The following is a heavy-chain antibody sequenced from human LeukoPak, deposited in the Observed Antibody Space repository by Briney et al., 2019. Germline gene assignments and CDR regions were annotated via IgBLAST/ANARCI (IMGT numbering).Heavy chain of an antibody. Sequence: GGSLRLSCAASGFTFSTYGMHWVRQAPGKGLEWVAFIRYDGSNKYYADSVKGRFTISRDNSKNTLYLQMNSLRAEDTAVYYCAKAGGSYLYYYYYMDVWGKGTTVTVSS. CDR1: GFTFSTYG. V-gene: IGHV3-30*02. CDR3: AKAGGSYLYYYYYMDV. CDR2: IRYDGSNK. D-gene: IGHD1-26*01. J-gene: IGHJ6*03.